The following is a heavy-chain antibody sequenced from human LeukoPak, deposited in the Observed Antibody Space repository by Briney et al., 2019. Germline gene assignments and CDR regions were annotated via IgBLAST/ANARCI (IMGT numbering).Heavy chain of an antibody. CDR1: GGSINTYY. V-gene: IGHV4-59*08. CDR3: ARGPYSYDSSGAFDI. Sequence: SETLSLTCTVSGGSINTYYWSWIRQPPGKGLEWIGYIYYSGSTNYNPSLKSRVTLSMDTSKNQFSLRLSSVTAADTAVYFCARGPYSYDSSGAFDIWGQGTMVTVSS. J-gene: IGHJ3*02. CDR2: IYYSGST. D-gene: IGHD3-22*01.